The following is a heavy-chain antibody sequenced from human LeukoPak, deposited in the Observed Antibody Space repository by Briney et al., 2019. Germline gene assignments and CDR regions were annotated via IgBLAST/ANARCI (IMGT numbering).Heavy chain of an antibody. CDR2: ISWNSGSI. V-gene: IGHV3-9*01. CDR3: AKGLVAGTGYYYYGMDV. D-gene: IGHD6-19*01. CDR1: GFTFDDYA. J-gene: IGHJ6*02. Sequence: LPGGSLRLSCAASGFTFDDYAMHWVRHAPGKGLEWVSGISWNSGSIVYADSVKGRFTISRDNAKNSLYLQMNSLRAEDTALYYCAKGLVAGTGYYYYGMDVWGQGTTVTVSS.